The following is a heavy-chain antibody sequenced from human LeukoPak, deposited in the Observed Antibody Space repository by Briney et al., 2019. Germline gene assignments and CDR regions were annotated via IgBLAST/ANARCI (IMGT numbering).Heavy chain of an antibody. CDR3: ARDPLGSPMDY. D-gene: IGHD1-26*01. CDR2: IYHSGST. V-gene: IGHV4-30-2*01. Sequence: SQTLSLTCTVSGGSISSGGYYWSWIRQPPGKGLEWIGYIYHSGSTYYNPSLKSRVTISVDTSKNQFSLKLSSVTAADTAVYYCARDPLGSPMDYWGQGTLVTVSS. J-gene: IGHJ4*02. CDR1: GGSISSGGYY.